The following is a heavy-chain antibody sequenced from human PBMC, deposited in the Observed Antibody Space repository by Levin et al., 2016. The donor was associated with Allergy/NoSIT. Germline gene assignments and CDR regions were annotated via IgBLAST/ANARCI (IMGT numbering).Heavy chain of an antibody. CDR2: ISGRGGTT. CDR1: GLTFINYA. J-gene: IGHJ5*02. V-gene: IGHV3-23*01. D-gene: IGHD1-26*01. CDR3: AKDPLDSGSHFSPSIDP. Sequence: GESLKISCAASGLTFINYAMSWVRQAPGKGLEWVSAISGRGGTTYYADSVKGRFIISRDNSEDTLYLQMNSLRAEDTAVYYCAKDPLDSGSHFSPSIDPWGQGTLVTVSS.